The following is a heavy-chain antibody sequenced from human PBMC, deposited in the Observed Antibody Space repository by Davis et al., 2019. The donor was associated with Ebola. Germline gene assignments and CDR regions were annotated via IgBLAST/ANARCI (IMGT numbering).Heavy chain of an antibody. Sequence: GESLKISCAASGFTVSSNHMSWVRQAPGKGLEWVSVIYDHSTAYADAVRGRFIISRDKSNNTLYLEMSSLRVDDTAVYYCATTQWLREFDNWGQGILVTVSS. D-gene: IGHD6-19*01. CDR3: ATTQWLREFDN. CDR1: GFTVSSNH. V-gene: IGHV3-53*05. J-gene: IGHJ4*02. CDR2: IYDHST.